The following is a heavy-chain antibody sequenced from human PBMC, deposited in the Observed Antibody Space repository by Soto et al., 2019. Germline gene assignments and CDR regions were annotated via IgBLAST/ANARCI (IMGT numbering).Heavy chain of an antibody. CDR1: GDSVSSNSSC. D-gene: IGHD1-26*01. CDR3: ARGEQYSGRIFDY. CDR2: TYYRSKWYY. V-gene: IGHV6-1*01. J-gene: IGHJ4*01. Sequence: SQTLSLTCAITGDSVSSNSSCWSWVRQSPSRGLEWLGRTYYRSKWYYEYAVSVRGRITINPDTSKNQYSLQLNSVTPEDTAVYFCARGEQYSGRIFDYWGQGTLVNVSS.